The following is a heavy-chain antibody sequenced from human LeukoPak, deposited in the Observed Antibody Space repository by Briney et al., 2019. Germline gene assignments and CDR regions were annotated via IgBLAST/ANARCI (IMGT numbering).Heavy chain of an antibody. CDR2: INHSGST. J-gene: IGHJ4*02. CDR1: GGSFSAYY. D-gene: IGHD3-10*01. Sequence: PSETLSLTCGVYGGSFSAYYWSCIRQSPGKGLEWIGEINHSGSTNYNPSLKSRLTISIDTSKNQFSLKLSSVTAADTAVYYCHMVRGGGYFDYWGQGTLVTVSS. CDR3: HMVRGGGYFDY. V-gene: IGHV4-34*01.